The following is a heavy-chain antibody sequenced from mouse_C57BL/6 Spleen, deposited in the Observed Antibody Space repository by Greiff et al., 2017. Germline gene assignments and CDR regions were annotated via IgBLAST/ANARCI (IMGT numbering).Heavy chain of an antibody. CDR3: ARQKIEDYAMDY. V-gene: IGHV5-6*01. J-gene: IGHJ4*01. CDR1: GFTFSSYG. Sequence: EVQVVESGGDLVKPGGSLKLSCAASGFTFSSYGMSWVRQTPDKRLEWVATISSGGSYTDYPDSVKGRFTISIDNAKNTLYLQMSSLKSEDTAMYYCARQKIEDYAMDYWGQGTSVTVSS. CDR2: ISSGGSYT.